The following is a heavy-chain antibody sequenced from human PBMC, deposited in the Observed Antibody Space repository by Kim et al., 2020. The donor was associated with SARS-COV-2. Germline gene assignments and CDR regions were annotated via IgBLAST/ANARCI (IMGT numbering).Heavy chain of an antibody. CDR1: GFTFSSYG. V-gene: IGHV3-30*03. Sequence: GGSLRLSCAASGFTFSSYGMHWVRQAPGKGLEWVAVISYDGSNKYYADSVKGRFTISRDNSKNTLYLQMNSLRAEDTAVYYCISDYYDSSGYQSRGYYFDYWGQGTLVTVSS. D-gene: IGHD3-22*01. J-gene: IGHJ4*02. CDR2: ISYDGSNK. CDR3: ISDYYDSSGYQSRGYYFDY.